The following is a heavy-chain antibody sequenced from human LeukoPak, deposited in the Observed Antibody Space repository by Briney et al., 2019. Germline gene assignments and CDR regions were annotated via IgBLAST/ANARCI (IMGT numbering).Heavy chain of an antibody. CDR1: GGSISSYY. Sequence: SETLSLTCTVSGGSISSYYWSWIRQPPGKGLEWLGYIYYSGSTNYNPSLKSRVTISVDTSKNQFSLKLSSVTAADTAVYYCARDSGQSGYFFSRSLNYNWFDPWGQGTLVTVSS. CDR3: ARDSGQSGYFFSRSLNYNWFDP. V-gene: IGHV4-59*01. D-gene: IGHD3-3*01. J-gene: IGHJ5*02. CDR2: IYYSGST.